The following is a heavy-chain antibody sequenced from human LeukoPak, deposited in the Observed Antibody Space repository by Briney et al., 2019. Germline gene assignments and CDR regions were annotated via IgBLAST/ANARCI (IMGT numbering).Heavy chain of an antibody. Sequence: SETLSLTCTVSGGSISSYYWSWLRQPPGKGLEWIGYIYYSGSTNYNPSLKSRVTISVDTSKNQFSLKLSSVTAADTAVYYCARVVVAATYYFDYWGQGTLVTVSS. CDR2: IYYSGST. V-gene: IGHV4-59*08. CDR1: GGSISSYY. CDR3: ARVVVAATYYFDY. J-gene: IGHJ4*02. D-gene: IGHD2-15*01.